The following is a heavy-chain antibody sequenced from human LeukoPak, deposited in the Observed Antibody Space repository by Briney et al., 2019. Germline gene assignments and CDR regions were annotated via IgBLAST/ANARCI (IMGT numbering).Heavy chain of an antibody. J-gene: IGHJ4*02. D-gene: IGHD4-17*01. V-gene: IGHV3-23*01. CDR2: ISGSGGDT. CDR1: GFTFNNYG. CDR3: VRTSKYGDSGY. Sequence: GGSLRLSCAASGFTFNNYGMSWGRQAPGKGLEWVSTISGSGGDTYYADSLKGRFTISRDNSKNTLYLQMNSLRAEDTAVYYCVRTSKYGDSGYWGQGTLVTVSS.